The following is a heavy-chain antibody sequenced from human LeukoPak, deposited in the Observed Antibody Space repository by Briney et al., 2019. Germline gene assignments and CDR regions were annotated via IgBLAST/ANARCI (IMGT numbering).Heavy chain of an antibody. CDR3: AEGDDFYTFDY. CDR1: GGSISSSSYY. V-gene: IGHV4-39*01. Sequence: SETLSLTCTVSGGSISSSSYYWGWIRQPPGKGPEWIGSLYYSGSTYYNPSLKSRLTISVDTSKNQFSLRLSSVTAADTAVYYCAEGDDFYTFDYCGQGTLVTVSS. J-gene: IGHJ4*02. CDR2: LYYSGST. D-gene: IGHD2-21*02.